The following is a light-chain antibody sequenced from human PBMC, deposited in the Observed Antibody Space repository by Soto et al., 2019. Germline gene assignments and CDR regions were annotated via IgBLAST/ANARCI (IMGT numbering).Light chain of an antibody. CDR1: SSDVGAYNY. Sequence: QSVLTQPRSVSGSPGHSVTISCTGTSSDVGAYNYVSWYQQHPGKAPKLIIYDVNKRPSGVPDRFSGSKSGNTASLTISVRQADDEGDYFCCSYEGTYSFRVFGGWTKLTFL. CDR3: CSYEGTYSFRV. V-gene: IGLV2-11*01. J-gene: IGLJ2*01. CDR2: DVN.